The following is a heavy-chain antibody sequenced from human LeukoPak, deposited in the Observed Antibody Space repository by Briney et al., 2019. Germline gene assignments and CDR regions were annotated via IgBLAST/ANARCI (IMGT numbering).Heavy chain of an antibody. Sequence: GGSLRLSCAVSGSSGVIFTNYAMSWVRQAPGKGLEWVANINQDGSKKYYVDSVKGRFTISRDNVKNSVYLQMNSLRAEDTAVYSCARAVAAADSYWGRGTLVTVSS. CDR1: GSSGVIFTNYA. CDR3: ARAVAAADSY. J-gene: IGHJ4*01. CDR2: INQDGSKK. V-gene: IGHV3-7*04. D-gene: IGHD6-13*01.